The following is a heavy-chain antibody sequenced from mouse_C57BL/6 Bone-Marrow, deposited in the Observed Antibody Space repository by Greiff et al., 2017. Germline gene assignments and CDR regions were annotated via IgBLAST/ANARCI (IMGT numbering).Heavy chain of an antibody. CDR2: IDPSDSET. J-gene: IGHJ4*01. V-gene: IGHV1-52*01. CDR3: ARKGYYYGSSYRGSYYAMDY. Sequence: QVQLQQPGAELVRPGSSVKLSCKASGYTFTSYWMHWVKQRPIQGLEWIGNIDPSDSETHYNQKFKDKATLTVDKSSSTAYTQLSSLTSEDSAVYYCARKGYYYGSSYRGSYYAMDYWGQGTSVTVSS. D-gene: IGHD1-1*01. CDR1: GYTFTSYW.